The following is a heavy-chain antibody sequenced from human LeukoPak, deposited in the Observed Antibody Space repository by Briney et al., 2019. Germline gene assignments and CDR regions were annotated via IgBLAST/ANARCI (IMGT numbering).Heavy chain of an antibody. CDR1: GYSFTSYW. D-gene: IGHD2-2*01. J-gene: IGHJ5*02. V-gene: IGHV5-51*01. Sequence: GESLKISCKGSGYSFTSYWICWGREMPGKGLEWMGIIYPGDSDTRYSPSLQRQVTISADKSTSTAYLQWSSLKASDTAMYYCARLDCSSTSCPVWFDPWGQGTLVTVSS. CDR2: IYPGDSDT. CDR3: ARLDCSSTSCPVWFDP.